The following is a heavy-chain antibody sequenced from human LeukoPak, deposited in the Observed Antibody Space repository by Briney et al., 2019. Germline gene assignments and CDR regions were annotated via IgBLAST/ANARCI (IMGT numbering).Heavy chain of an antibody. CDR3: ASVDTASDSPYYYYGMDV. CDR1: GFTFSSYS. Sequence: GGSLRLSCAASGFTFSSYSMNWVRQAPGKGLEWVSSISSSSSYIYYADSVKGRFTISRDNAKNSLYLQMSSLRAEDTAVYYCASVDTASDSPYYYYGMDVWGQGTTVTVSS. D-gene: IGHD5-18*01. CDR2: ISSSSSYI. V-gene: IGHV3-21*01. J-gene: IGHJ6*02.